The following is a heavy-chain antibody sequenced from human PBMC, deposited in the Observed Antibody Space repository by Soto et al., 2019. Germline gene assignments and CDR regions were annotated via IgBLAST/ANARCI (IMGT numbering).Heavy chain of an antibody. Sequence: GGSLRLSCAASGFTISSYAIHWVKQAPGRGLEWVAVISYDGSNKYYADSVKGRFTISRDNSKNTLYLQMNSLRAEDTAVYYCARDGTVTYGMDVWGQGTTVTVSS. CDR1: GFTISSYA. CDR2: ISYDGSNK. D-gene: IGHD4-4*01. J-gene: IGHJ6*02. CDR3: ARDGTVTYGMDV. V-gene: IGHV3-30-3*01.